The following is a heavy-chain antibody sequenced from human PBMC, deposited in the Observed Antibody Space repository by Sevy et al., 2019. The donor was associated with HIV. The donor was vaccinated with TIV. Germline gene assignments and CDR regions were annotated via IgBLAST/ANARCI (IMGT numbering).Heavy chain of an antibody. CDR3: ARAVEDYSDSSGWDWYFDL. V-gene: IGHV3-66*01. D-gene: IGHD3-22*01. J-gene: IGHJ2*01. CDR1: GITVSSNY. CDR2: IFASSNT. Sequence: GGSLRLSCAVSGITVSSNYMGWVRQAPGKGLQWVSGIFASSNTHFADSVKGRFSISRDNSKNTLSHQMNSLSAEETAVYYCARAVEDYSDSSGWDWYFDLWGRGTLVTVSS.